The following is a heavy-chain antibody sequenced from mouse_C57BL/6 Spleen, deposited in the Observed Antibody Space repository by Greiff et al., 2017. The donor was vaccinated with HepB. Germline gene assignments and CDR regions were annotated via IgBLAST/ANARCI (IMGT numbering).Heavy chain of an antibody. V-gene: IGHV5-4*01. J-gene: IGHJ3*01. D-gene: IGHD5-2*01. CDR2: ISDGGSYT. CDR1: GFTFSSYA. CDR3: ARDQENTHRGWFAY. Sequence: EVQVVESGGGLVKPGGSLKLSCAASGFTFSSYAMSWVRQTPEKRLEWVATISDGGSYTYYPDNVKGRFTISRDNAKNNLYLQMSHLKSEDTAMYYCARDQENTHRGWFAYWGQGTLVTVSA.